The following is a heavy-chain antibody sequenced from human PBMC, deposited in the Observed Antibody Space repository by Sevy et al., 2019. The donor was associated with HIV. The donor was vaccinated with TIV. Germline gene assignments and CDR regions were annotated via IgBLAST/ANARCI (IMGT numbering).Heavy chain of an antibody. V-gene: IGHV3-11*01. CDR1: GFTFSDYY. D-gene: IGHD3-9*01. CDR2: ISSSGSTI. CDR3: ARVPAKSQVLRYFDWLLPDY. Sequence: GESLKISCAASGFTFSDYYMSWIRQAPGKGLEWVSYISSSGSTIYYADSVKGRFTISRDNAKNSLYLQMNSLRAEDTAVYYCARVPAKSQVLRYFDWLLPDYWGQRTLVTVSS. J-gene: IGHJ4*02.